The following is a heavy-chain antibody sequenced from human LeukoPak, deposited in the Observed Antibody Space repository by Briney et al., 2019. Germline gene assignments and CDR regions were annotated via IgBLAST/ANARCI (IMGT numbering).Heavy chain of an antibody. CDR2: IYYSGST. CDR3: ARPRDSSGFNWFDP. V-gene: IGHV4-59*08. D-gene: IGHD3-22*01. Sequence: PSETLSLTCTVSGGSISSYYWSWIRQPPGKGLEWIGYIYYSGSTNYNPSLKSRVTISVDTSKNQFSLKLSSVTAADTAVYYCARPRDSSGFNWFDPWGQGTLVTVSS. CDR1: GGSISSYY. J-gene: IGHJ5*02.